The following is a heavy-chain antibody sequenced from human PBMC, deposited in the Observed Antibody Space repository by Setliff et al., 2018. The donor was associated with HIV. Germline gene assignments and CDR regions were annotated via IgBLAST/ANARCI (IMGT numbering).Heavy chain of an antibody. CDR3: ARDLRGTIIGGYYYYMDV. CDR2: ISEYNGDT. Sequence: GASVKVSCKASGYTFTSYGISWVRQAPGQGLEWMGWISEYNGDTKYAQKLQGRVTMTKDTSTSTAYMELRSLRSDDTAVYYCARDLRGTIIGGYYYYMDVWGKGTTVTVS. V-gene: IGHV1-18*01. D-gene: IGHD1-1*01. J-gene: IGHJ6*03. CDR1: GYTFTSYG.